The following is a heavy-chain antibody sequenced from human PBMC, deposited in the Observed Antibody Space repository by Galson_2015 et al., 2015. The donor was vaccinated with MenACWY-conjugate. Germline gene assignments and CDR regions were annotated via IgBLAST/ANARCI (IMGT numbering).Heavy chain of an antibody. CDR1: GFTFSSYG. CDR2: ISYDGSNK. D-gene: IGHD1-26*01. V-gene: IGHV3-30*18. Sequence: SLRLSCAAPGFTFSSYGMHWVRQAPGKGLEWVAVISYDGSNKYYADSVKGRFTISRDNSKNTLYLRMNSLRAEDTAVYYCAKDGPVGTRGSIDYWGQGTLVTVSS. J-gene: IGHJ4*02. CDR3: AKDGPVGTRGSIDY.